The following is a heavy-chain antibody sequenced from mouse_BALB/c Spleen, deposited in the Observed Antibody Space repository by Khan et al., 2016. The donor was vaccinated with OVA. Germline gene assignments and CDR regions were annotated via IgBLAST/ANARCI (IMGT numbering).Heavy chain of an antibody. V-gene: IGHV9-2-1*01. CDR1: GYTFTDYS. J-gene: IGHJ2*01. CDR3: ASSLLRDFDY. CDR2: INTETGEP. D-gene: IGHD1-2*01. Sequence: QIQLVQSGPELKKPGETVKISCKASGYTFTDYSMHWVKQAPGKGLKWMGWINTETGEPTYADDFKGRFAFSLETSASTAYLQINSLKNEDTATYFCASSLLRDFDYWGQGTTLTVSS.